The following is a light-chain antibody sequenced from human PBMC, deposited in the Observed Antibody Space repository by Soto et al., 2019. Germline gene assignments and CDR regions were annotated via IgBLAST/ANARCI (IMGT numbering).Light chain of an antibody. V-gene: IGKV1-33*01. CDR2: GAS. CDR3: LHYDNLPPFT. J-gene: IGKJ3*01. CDR1: HDIRKY. Sequence: DIQMTQSPSSLSASVGDRVTITCQASHDIRKYLNWYQQKPGRAPKLLIYGASNLETGVPSRISESGYRTDFPFTIRSQQPEDIATYYCLHYDNLPPFTFGPGTKVAI.